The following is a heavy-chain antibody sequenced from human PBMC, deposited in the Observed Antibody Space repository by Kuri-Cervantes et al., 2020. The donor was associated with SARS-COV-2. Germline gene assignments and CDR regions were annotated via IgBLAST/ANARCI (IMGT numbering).Heavy chain of an antibody. CDR1: GGSISSGGFY. V-gene: IGHV4-31*03. CDR3: ARGAGYDFGTGYQDWFFDL. D-gene: IGHD3/OR15-3a*01. J-gene: IGHJ2*01. CDR2: IYYSGGT. Sequence: SETLSLTCTVSGGSISSGGFYWSWIRQHPGKGLEWIAYIYYSGGTYYNPSLKSRITISVDTSKNQFSLKLNSVTAADTAVYYCARGAGYDFGTGYQDWFFDLWGRGNLVTVSS.